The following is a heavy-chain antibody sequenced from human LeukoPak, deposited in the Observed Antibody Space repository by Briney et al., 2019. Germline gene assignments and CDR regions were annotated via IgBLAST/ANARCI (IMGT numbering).Heavy chain of an antibody. V-gene: IGHV4-38-2*02. Sequence: SETLSLTCSVSRYSIISGYYYWGWIRQPPGKGLEWIGTIYHSGSTYYNPSLKSRVTISLDMSKNQLSLRLSSVTAADTALYYCAREACITSSCYVFDYWGQGTLVTVSS. CDR2: IYHSGST. D-gene: IGHD2-2*01. CDR1: RYSIISGYYY. J-gene: IGHJ4*02. CDR3: AREACITSSCYVFDY.